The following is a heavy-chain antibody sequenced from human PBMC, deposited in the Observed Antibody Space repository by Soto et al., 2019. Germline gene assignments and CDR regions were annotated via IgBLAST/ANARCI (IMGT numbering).Heavy chain of an antibody. V-gene: IGHV4-34*01. D-gene: IGHD3-22*01. J-gene: IGHJ4*02. CDR1: VGSFSGYY. Sequence: PSETLSLACAVYVGSFSGYYWSWIRQPPGKGLEWIGEINQSGSTNYNPSLKSRVTISVDTSKNQFSLKLSSVTAADTAVYYCARFPVYYDSSGYSDYWGQGTLVTVSS. CDR2: INQSGST. CDR3: ARFPVYYDSSGYSDY.